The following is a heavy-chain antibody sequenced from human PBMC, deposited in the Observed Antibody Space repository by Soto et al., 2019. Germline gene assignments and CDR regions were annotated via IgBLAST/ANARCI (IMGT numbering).Heavy chain of an antibody. CDR1: GYTFTSYG. Sequence: QVQLVQSGAEVKKPGASVKVSCKASGYTFTSYGISWVRQAPGQGLEWMGWISAYNGNTNYAQKLQGRVTMTTDTPTSKAYMELRSLRSDDTAVYYCARVRRYSWTPQEIDFDYWGQGTLVTVSS. J-gene: IGHJ4*02. CDR3: ARVRRYSWTPQEIDFDY. CDR2: ISAYNGNT. D-gene: IGHD5-18*01. V-gene: IGHV1-18*01.